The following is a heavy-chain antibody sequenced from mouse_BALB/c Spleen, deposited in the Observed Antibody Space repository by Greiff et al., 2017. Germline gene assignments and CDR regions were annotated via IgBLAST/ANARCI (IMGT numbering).Heavy chain of an antibody. CDR2: IHPSNGRT. V-gene: IGHV1S81*02. CDR3: ESFYGGYDGLAY. CDR1: GYTFTSYW. Sequence: QVQLQQPGAELVKPGASVKLSCKASGYTFTSYWMHWVKQRPGQGLEWIGGIHPSNGRTNYNEKFKSKATLTVDKSSSTAYMQLSSLTSEDSAVSCCESFYGGYDGLAYWGQGTLVTVSA. D-gene: IGHD2-2*01. J-gene: IGHJ3*01.